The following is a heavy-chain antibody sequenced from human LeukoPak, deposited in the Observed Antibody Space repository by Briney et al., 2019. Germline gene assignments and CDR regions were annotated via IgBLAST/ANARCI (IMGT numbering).Heavy chain of an antibody. J-gene: IGHJ6*03. D-gene: IGHD3-16*02. CDR3: ARHIGGGIEDMDV. CDR1: GGSIGTYY. V-gene: IGHV4-59*08. CDR2: IYVTGN. Sequence: SETLSLTCTVSGGSIGTYYWSWVRQSPGKGLEWIGSIYVTGNRYNPYLQTRVTISVDTSRNQFFLKMSSVTAADTAVYYCARHIGGGIEDMDVWGKGTKVTVSS.